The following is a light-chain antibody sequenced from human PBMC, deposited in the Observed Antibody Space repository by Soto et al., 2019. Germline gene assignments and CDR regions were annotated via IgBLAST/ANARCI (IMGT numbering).Light chain of an antibody. J-gene: IGLJ2*01. CDR3: CLYAGSSTFVVV. V-gene: IGLV2-23*03. CDR2: EGS. CDR1: SSDVGSYNL. Sequence: QSALTQPASVSGSPGQSITISCTGTSSDVGSYNLVSWYQQHPGKAPKLMIYEGSKRPSGVSNRFSGYKSGNTASLTISGLQAEDEADYYCCLYAGSSTFVVVFGGGTKLTVL.